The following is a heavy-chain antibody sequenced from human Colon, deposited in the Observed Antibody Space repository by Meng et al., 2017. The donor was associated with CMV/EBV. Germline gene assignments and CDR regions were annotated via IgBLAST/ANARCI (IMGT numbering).Heavy chain of an antibody. CDR2: MNPDSGDT. CDR3: ARGYGTNLYHYSMDV. Sequence: ASVKVSCKASGYTLTSYDINWVRQATGQGLEWMGWMNPDSGDTGYAQKFQGRVTMTRDTSISTAYMELSSLGSEDTAVYYCARGYGTNLYHYSMDVWGQGTTVTVSS. CDR1: GYTLTSYD. J-gene: IGHJ6*02. D-gene: IGHD4/OR15-4a*01. V-gene: IGHV1-8*01.